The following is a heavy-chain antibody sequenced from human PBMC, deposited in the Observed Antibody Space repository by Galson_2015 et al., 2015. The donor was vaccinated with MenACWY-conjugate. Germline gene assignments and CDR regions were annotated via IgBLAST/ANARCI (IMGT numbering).Heavy chain of an antibody. CDR2: ISGYNGET. J-gene: IGHJ4*02. D-gene: IGHD1-26*01. V-gene: IGHV1-18*01. Sequence: IPWVRQAPGHGLEWMGWISGYNGETRYPQKFQDRVTVTIDTPATTAYLEVRSLRSDDDTAIYYCGRGPTLALWGTIDYWGLGTLVTVS. CDR3: GRGPTLALWGTIDY.